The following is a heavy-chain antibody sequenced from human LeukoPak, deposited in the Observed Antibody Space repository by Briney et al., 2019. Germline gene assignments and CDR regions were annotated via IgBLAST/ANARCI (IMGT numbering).Heavy chain of an antibody. D-gene: IGHD4-17*01. V-gene: IGHV1-69*13. CDR3: AREDYGDSGNWFDP. CDR2: IIPIFGTA. CDR1: GGTFSSYA. J-gene: IGHJ5*02. Sequence: ASVKVSCKASGGTFSSYAISWVRQAPGQGLEWMGGIIPIFGTANYAQKFQGRVTITADESTSTAYMELSRLRSDDTAVYYCAREDYGDSGNWFDPWGQGTLVTVSS.